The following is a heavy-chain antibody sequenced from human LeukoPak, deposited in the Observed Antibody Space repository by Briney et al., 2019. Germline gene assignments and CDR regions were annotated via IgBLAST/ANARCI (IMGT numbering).Heavy chain of an antibody. D-gene: IGHD3-10*01. CDR2: IYYTGST. V-gene: IGHV4-59*01. Sequence: SETLSLTCTVSGGSISGYYWSWIRQPPGKGLEWIGYIYYTGSTNYNPSLKSRVTISVDTSKNQFSLKLSSVTAADTAVYYCARDSALVDAFDIWGQGTMVTVSS. CDR3: ARDSALVDAFDI. J-gene: IGHJ3*02. CDR1: GGSISGYY.